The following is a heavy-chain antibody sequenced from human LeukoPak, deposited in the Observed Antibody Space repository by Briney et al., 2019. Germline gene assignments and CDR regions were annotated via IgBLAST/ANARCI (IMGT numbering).Heavy chain of an antibody. Sequence: GGSLRLSCAASGFTVSSNYMSWVRQAPGKGLEWVSVIYTDGSTYYADSVKGRFTISRDNSKNTLYLQMNSLRAEDTAVYCCARGRPPYYFDYWGQGTLVTVSS. CDR2: IYTDGST. V-gene: IGHV3-53*01. CDR1: GFTVSSNY. D-gene: IGHD2-15*01. CDR3: ARGRPPYYFDY. J-gene: IGHJ4*02.